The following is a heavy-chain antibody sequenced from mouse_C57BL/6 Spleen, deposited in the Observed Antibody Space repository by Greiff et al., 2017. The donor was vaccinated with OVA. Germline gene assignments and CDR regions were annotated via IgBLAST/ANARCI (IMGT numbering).Heavy chain of an antibody. CDR2: FHPYNDDT. Sequence: VHLVESGAELVKPGASVKMSCKASGYTFTTYPIEWMKQNHGKSLEWIGNFHPYNDDTKYNEKFKGKATLTVEKSSSTVYLELSRLTSDDSAVYYCARGYYGSSYGYFDYWGQGTTLTVSS. CDR1: GYTFTTYP. CDR3: ARGYYGSSYGYFDY. J-gene: IGHJ2*01. V-gene: IGHV1-47*01. D-gene: IGHD1-1*01.